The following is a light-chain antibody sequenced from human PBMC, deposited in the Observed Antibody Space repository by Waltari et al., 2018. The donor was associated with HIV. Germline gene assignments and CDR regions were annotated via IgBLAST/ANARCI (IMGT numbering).Light chain of an antibody. CDR3: QQSYKTPQT. V-gene: IGKV1-39*01. CDR2: GAS. CDR1: QAINNY. J-gene: IGKJ5*01. Sequence: DFHMTQSPSSLSASVGDTVPITCRASQAINNYLNWYQQSPGKAPKLLIFGASNLQSGVPLRFSGGGYGTDFTLTISGLEPEDFATYFCQQSYKTPQTFGQGTRVEMK.